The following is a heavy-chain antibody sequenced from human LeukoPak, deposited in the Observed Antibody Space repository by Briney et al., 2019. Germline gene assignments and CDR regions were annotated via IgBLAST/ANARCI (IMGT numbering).Heavy chain of an antibody. V-gene: IGHV4-34*01. D-gene: IGHD2-2*01. Sequence: SETLSLTCAVYGGFFSGYYWSWIRQPPGKGLGWIGEINHSGSTNYNPSLKSRVTISVDTSKNQFSLKLSSVTAADTAVYYCARYRYCSSTSCYWNWFDPWGQGTLVTVSS. CDR1: GGFFSGYY. CDR3: ARYRYCSSTSCYWNWFDP. CDR2: INHSGST. J-gene: IGHJ5*02.